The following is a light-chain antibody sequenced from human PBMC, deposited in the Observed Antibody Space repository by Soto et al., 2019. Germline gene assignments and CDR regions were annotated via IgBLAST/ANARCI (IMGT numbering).Light chain of an antibody. Sequence: QAVVTQEPSLTVSPVGTVTLTCGSSTGAVTSGHYPYWFQQKPGQAPRTLIYDTSNKHSWTPARFSGSLLGGKAALTLSCAQPEDEAEYYCLISYSGARPVFGGGTKLTVL. V-gene: IGLV7-46*01. CDR2: DTS. CDR1: TGAVTSGHY. J-gene: IGLJ2*01. CDR3: LISYSGARPV.